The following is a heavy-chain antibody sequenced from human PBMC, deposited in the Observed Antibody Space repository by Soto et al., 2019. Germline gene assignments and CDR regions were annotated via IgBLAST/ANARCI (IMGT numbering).Heavy chain of an antibody. CDR2: MNPNSGNT. J-gene: IGHJ6*02. CDR1: GYTFTRYD. CDR3: ARERTGTASMDV. D-gene: IGHD1-1*01. V-gene: IGHV1-8*01. Sequence: QVQLVQSGAEVKKPGASVKVSCKASGYTFTRYDINWVRQATGQGLEWMEWMNPNSGNTGYAQKFRGRVTMTRNTSISTAYVELGSLRSEDTAVYYCARERTGTASMDVWGQGTTVTVSS.